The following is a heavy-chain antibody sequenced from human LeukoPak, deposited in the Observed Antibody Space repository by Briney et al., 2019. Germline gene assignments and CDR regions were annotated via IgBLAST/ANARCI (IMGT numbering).Heavy chain of an antibody. V-gene: IGHV4-39*07. J-gene: IGHJ4*02. Sequence: PSETPSLTCTVSGDPITNNIVYSGCVRQPPGKGLELVGSVRYSGITNYSPYLRGRLTISLDASNNQFSLNLDSVTAADTAVYYCSRRRTPGGSADWGQGTLVTVSS. CDR1: GDPITNNIVY. D-gene: IGHD1-1*01. CDR3: SRRRTPGGSAD. CDR2: VRYSGIT.